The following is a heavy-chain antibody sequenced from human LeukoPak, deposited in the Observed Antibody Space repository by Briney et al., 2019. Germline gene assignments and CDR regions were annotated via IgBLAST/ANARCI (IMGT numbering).Heavy chain of an antibody. V-gene: IGHV1-2*02. J-gene: IGHJ6*02. CDR1: GCTFTGYY. D-gene: IGHD2-2*01. CDR3: ARDLGVVPAAPPSYYYYGMDV. Sequence: SVQVSCKASGCTFTGYYMYWVRQAPGQGLEWMGLINPNSGGTNYAQKFQGRVTMTMDTSISTAYTELSRLRSDDTAVYYCARDLGVVPAAPPSYYYYGMDVWGQGTTVTVSS. CDR2: INPNSGGT.